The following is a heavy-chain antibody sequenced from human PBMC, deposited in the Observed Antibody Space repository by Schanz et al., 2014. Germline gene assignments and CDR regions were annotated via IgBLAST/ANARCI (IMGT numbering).Heavy chain of an antibody. J-gene: IGHJ6*02. CDR2: IRYDGSKK. Sequence: QVQLVESGGGVVQPGGSLRLSCAASGFTFSSYGMHWVRQAPGKGLWWVAFIRYDGSKKYYADSVKGRFTTSRDNSKNTLYLQMNSLTAEDTAVYYCAKDPDGMDVWGQGTTVTVSS. CDR3: AKDPDGMDV. V-gene: IGHV3-30*02. CDR1: GFTFSSYG.